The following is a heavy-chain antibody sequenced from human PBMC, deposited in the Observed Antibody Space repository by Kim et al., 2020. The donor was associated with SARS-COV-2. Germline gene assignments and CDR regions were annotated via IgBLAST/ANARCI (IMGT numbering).Heavy chain of an antibody. D-gene: IGHD3-3*01. J-gene: IGHJ4*02. Sequence: YYADSVKGRFTISRDNAKNSLYLQMNILRAEDTAVYYCARDFSEGDYWGQGTLVTVSS. CDR3: ARDFSEGDY. V-gene: IGHV3-21*01.